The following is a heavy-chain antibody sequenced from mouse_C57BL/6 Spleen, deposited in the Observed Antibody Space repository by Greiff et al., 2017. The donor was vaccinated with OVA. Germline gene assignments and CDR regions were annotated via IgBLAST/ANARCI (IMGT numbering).Heavy chain of an antibody. J-gene: IGHJ3*01. CDR3: ARGDDYDRTWFAY. V-gene: IGHV1-82*01. CDR2: IYPGDGDT. D-gene: IGHD2-4*01. CDR1: GYAFSSSW. Sequence: VQLQESGPELVKPGASVKISCKASGYAFSSSWMNWVKQRPGKGLEWIGRIYPGDGDTNYNGKFKGKATLTADKSSSTAYMQLSSLTSEDSAVYFCARGDDYDRTWFAYWGQGTLVTVSA.